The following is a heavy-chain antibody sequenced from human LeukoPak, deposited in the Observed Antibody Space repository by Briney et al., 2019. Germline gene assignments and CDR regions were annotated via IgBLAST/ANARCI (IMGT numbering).Heavy chain of an antibody. CDR3: ARRAGAYSHPYDY. Sequence: RSLVLSCTGSGFTVNSNSMSWVRQAPGKGLEGVSFIYSDNTHYSDSVKGRFTISIDNSKNTLYLQMNSLRAEDTAVYYCARRAGAYSHPYDYWGQGTLVTVSS. V-gene: IGHV3-53*01. J-gene: IGHJ4*02. CDR2: IYSDNT. CDR1: GFTVNSNS. D-gene: IGHD4/OR15-4a*01.